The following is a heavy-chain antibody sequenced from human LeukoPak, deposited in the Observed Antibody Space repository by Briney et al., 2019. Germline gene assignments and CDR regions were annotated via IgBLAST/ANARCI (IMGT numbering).Heavy chain of an antibody. V-gene: IGHV3-21*01. CDR2: ISSSSSYI. D-gene: IGHD3-10*01. CDR1: GFTFSSYS. J-gene: IGHJ4*02. Sequence: GGSLRLSCAASGFTFSSYSMNWVRQAPGKGLEWVSSISSSSSYIYYADSVKGRFTISRDNAKNSLYLQMNSLRAEDTAVYYCARDPYSYYYGSGSYYTPDYWGQGTLVTVSS. CDR3: ARDPYSYYYGSGSYYTPDY.